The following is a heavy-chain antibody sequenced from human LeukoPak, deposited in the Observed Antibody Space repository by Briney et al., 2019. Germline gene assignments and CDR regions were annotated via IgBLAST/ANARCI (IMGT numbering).Heavy chain of an antibody. D-gene: IGHD4-17*01. CDR2: IYYSGST. CDR3: ARSLTTVYDTGNFDY. Sequence: PSETLSLTCTVSGGSISSSSYYWGWIRQPPGKGLEWIGSIYYSGSTYYTPSLKSRVTISVDTSKNQFSLKLSSVTAADTAVYYCARSLTTVYDTGNFDYWGQGTLVTVSS. CDR1: GGSISSSSYY. J-gene: IGHJ4*02. V-gene: IGHV4-39*01.